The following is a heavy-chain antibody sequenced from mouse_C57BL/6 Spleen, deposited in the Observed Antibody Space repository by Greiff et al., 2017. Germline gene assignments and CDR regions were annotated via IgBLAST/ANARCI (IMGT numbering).Heavy chain of an antibody. CDR2: ISYDGSN. Sequence: ESGPGLVKPSQSLSLTCSVTGYSITSGYYWNWIRQFPGNKLEWMGYISYDGSNNYNPSLKNRISITRDTSKNQFFLKLNSVTTEDTATYYCARDWDDWYFDVWGTGTTVTVSS. CDR1: GYSITSGYY. CDR3: ARDWDDWYFDV. J-gene: IGHJ1*03. D-gene: IGHD4-1*01. V-gene: IGHV3-6*01.